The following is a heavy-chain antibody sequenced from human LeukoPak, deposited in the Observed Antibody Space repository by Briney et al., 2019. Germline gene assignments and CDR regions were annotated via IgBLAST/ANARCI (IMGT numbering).Heavy chain of an antibody. J-gene: IGHJ5*02. Sequence: ASVKVSCKASGYTFTGYYMHWVRQAPGQGLEWMGWINPNSGGTNYAQKFQGRVTMTRDTSISTAYMELSRLRSDDTAVYYCVRPVGYCSSTSCSAGGYNWFDPWGQGTLVTVSS. CDR2: INPNSGGT. CDR3: VRPVGYCSSTSCSAGGYNWFDP. D-gene: IGHD2-2*01. CDR1: GYTFTGYY. V-gene: IGHV1-2*02.